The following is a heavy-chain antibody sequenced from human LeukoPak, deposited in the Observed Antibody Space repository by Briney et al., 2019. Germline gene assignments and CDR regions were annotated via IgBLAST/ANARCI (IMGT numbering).Heavy chain of an antibody. CDR3: ARSYSSSRGTFDY. CDR2: ISISGNII. Sequence: GGSLRLSFAALGPTFTTSAIKCVRPPPRDWLGWGSYISISGNIIYHPDSLKCRFPLSRDNAKYSWYLPMKSPTAEPTTVDSSARSYSSSRGTFDYWGQGTLVTVSS. J-gene: IGHJ4*02. V-gene: IGHV3-48*03. D-gene: IGHD6-6*01. CDR1: GPTFTTSA.